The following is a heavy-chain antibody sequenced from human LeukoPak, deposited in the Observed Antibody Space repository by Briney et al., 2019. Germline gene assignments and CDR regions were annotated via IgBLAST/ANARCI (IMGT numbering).Heavy chain of an antibody. D-gene: IGHD6-13*01. CDR2: IIPIFGTA. V-gene: IGHV1-69*06. CDR1: GGTFISYA. J-gene: IGHJ6*03. CDR3: ARSKGSWYSFDKYYYYMDV. Sequence: SVKVSCKASGGTFISYAISWVRQAPGQGLEWMGGIIPIFGTANYAQKFQGRVTITADKSTSTAYMELSSLRSEDTAVYYCARSKGSWYSFDKYYYYMDVWGKGTTVTVSS.